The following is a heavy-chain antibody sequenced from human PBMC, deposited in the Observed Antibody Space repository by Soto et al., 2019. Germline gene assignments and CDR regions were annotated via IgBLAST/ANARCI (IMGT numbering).Heavy chain of an antibody. CDR1: GGSISSSNW. Sequence: QVQLQESGPGLVKHSGTLSLTCAVSGGSISSSNWWRWVRQPPGKGLEWIGEIYHSGSTYYNPSLKSRVTISVDKSKNQFSLKLSSVTAADTAVYYCARVWTTVTNWFDPWGQGTLVTVSS. CDR2: IYHSGST. D-gene: IGHD4-17*01. CDR3: ARVWTTVTNWFDP. J-gene: IGHJ5*02. V-gene: IGHV4-4*02.